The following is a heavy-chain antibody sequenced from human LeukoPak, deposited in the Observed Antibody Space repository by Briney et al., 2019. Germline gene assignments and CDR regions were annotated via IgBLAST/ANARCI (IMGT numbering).Heavy chain of an antibody. CDR1: GFTFSSYG. CDR2: ISYDGSNK. V-gene: IGHV3-30*03. CDR3: ARAAPYDILTGSSYYFDY. D-gene: IGHD3-9*01. J-gene: IGHJ4*02. Sequence: GGSLRLSCAASGFTFSSYGMHWVRQAPGKGLEWVAVISYDGSNKYYADSVKGRFTISRDNSKNTLYLQMNSLRAEDTAVYYCARAAPYDILTGSSYYFDYWGQGTLVTVSS.